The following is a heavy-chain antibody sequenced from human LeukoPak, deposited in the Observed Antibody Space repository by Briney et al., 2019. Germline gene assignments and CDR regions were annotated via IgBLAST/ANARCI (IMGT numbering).Heavy chain of an antibody. CDR1: GFTFSNFG. CDR3: ARDNIVVVVAAHNWFDP. J-gene: IGHJ5*02. D-gene: IGHD2-15*01. CDR2: ISYDGSNK. V-gene: IGHV3-30*19. Sequence: PGGSLRLSCVVSGFTFSNFGMHWVRQAPGKGLEWVAVISYDGSNKYYADSVKGRFTISRDNSKNTLYLQMNSLRAEDTAVYYCARDNIVVVVAAHNWFDPWGQGTLVTVSS.